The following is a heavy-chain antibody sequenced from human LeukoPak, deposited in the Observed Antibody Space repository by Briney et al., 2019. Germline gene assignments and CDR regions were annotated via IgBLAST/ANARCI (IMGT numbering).Heavy chain of an antibody. CDR3: AQTPSGGEFNYYYYGMDV. CDR1: GYTFTGYY. V-gene: IGHV1-2*02. CDR2: INPNSGGT. J-gene: IGHJ6*02. D-gene: IGHD3-16*01. Sequence: ASVKVSCKASGYTFTGYYMHWVRQAPGQGLEWMGWINPNSGGTNYAQKFQGRVTMTRDTSISTAYMELSRLRSDDTAVYYCAQTPSGGEFNYYYYGMDVWGQGTMVTVSS.